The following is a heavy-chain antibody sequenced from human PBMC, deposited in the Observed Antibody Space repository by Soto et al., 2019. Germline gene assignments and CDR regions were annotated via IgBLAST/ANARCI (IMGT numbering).Heavy chain of an antibody. V-gene: IGHV4-59*01. D-gene: IGHD4-17*01. CDR3: ARAYGYYFDY. CDR2: IYYSGST. Sequence: SETLSLTCTVSCGSISSYYWSWIRQPPGKGLEWIGYIYYSGSTNYNPSLKSRVTISVDTSKNQFSLKLSSVTAADTAVYYCARAYGYYFDYWGQGTLVTVSS. CDR1: CGSISSYY. J-gene: IGHJ4*02.